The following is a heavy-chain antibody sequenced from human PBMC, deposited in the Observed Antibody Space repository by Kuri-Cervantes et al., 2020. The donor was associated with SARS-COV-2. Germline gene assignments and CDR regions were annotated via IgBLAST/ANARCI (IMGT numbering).Heavy chain of an antibody. CDR3: ARDGAWGPVEGFDY. CDR2: ISSSSSTI. J-gene: IGHJ4*02. V-gene: IGHV3-48*01. D-gene: IGHD3-16*01. CDR1: GFTFSSYS. Sequence: GESLKISCAASGFTFSSYSMNWVRQAPGKGLEWVSYISSSSSTIYYADSVKGRFTISRDNAKNSLYLQMNSLRAEDTAVYYCARDGAWGPVEGFDYWGQGTLVTVSS.